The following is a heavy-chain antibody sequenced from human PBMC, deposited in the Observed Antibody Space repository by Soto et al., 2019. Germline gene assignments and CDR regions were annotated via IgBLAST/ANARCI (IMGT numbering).Heavy chain of an antibody. J-gene: IGHJ4*02. D-gene: IGHD5-12*01. Sequence: ESGGGVVQPGRSLRLSCAASGFSFSTYSMYWVRQAPGKGLDWVAVTAWDGSNIYYGDSVKGRFTISRDNSKNTLYLQMNSLRTEDTAVYYCAKDEGGYGIDYWGQGTVVTVSS. CDR3: AKDEGGYGIDY. V-gene: IGHV3-30*18. CDR1: GFSFSTYS. CDR2: TAWDGSNI.